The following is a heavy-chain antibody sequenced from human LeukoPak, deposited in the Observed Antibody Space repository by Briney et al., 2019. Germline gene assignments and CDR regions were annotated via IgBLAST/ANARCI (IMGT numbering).Heavy chain of an antibody. J-gene: IGHJ6*02. Sequence: SEILSLTCAVYGGSFSGYYWSWIRQPPGKGLEWIGEINHSGSTNYNPSLKSRVTISVDTSKNQFSLKLSSVTAADTAVYYCARGFDSSVTPYYYYGMDVWGQGTTVTVSS. D-gene: IGHD3-22*01. V-gene: IGHV4-34*01. CDR2: INHSGST. CDR3: ARGFDSSVTPYYYYGMDV. CDR1: GGSFSGYY.